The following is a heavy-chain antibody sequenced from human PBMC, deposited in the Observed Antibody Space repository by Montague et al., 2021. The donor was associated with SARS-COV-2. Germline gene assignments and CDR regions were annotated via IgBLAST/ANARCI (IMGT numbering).Heavy chain of an antibody. CDR2: IQQDESEK. Sequence: YLRLSSAASGFTFSRYWMSWVRQAPGRGLEWVANIQQDESEKNYVESVKGRFTISRDNGRNALYLQMNSLRVGDTALYYCARVVKGGQDQDYWGQGTLVTVSS. V-gene: IGHV3-7*01. D-gene: IGHD2-15*01. CDR1: GFTFSRYW. J-gene: IGHJ4*02. CDR3: ARVVKGGQDQDY.